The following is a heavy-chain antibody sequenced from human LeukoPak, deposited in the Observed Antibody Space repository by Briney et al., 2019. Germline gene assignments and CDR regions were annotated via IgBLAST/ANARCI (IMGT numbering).Heavy chain of an antibody. CDR2: ISCDGGST. D-gene: IGHD3-3*01. V-gene: IGHV3-43D*03. Sequence: PGGSLRLSCAASGFTFDDYAMRWVRQAPGKGLEWVSLISCDGGSTYYADSVKGRFTISRDNSKNSLYLQMNSLRAEDSAVYYCARVASYYDFWSGYYSSRDYYYYYMDVWGKGTTVTVSS. CDR3: ARVASYYDFWSGYYSSRDYYYYYMDV. CDR1: GFTFDDYA. J-gene: IGHJ6*03.